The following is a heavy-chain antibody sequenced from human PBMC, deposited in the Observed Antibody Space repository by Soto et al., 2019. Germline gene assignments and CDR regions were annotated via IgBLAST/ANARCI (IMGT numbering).Heavy chain of an antibody. J-gene: IGHJ6*02. V-gene: IGHV5-51*01. CDR3: ARRHYDILTGYNYYGMDV. CDR1: GYSFTSYW. D-gene: IGHD3-9*01. Sequence: GESLKISGKGSGYSFTSYWIGWVRQMPGKGLEWMGIIYPGDSDTRYSPSFQGQVTISADKSISTAYLQWSSLKASDTAMYYCARRHYDILTGYNYYGMDVWGQGTTVTVSS. CDR2: IYPGDSDT.